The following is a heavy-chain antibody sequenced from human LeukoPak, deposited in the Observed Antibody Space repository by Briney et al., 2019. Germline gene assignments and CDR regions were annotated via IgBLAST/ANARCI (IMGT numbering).Heavy chain of an antibody. D-gene: IGHD2-15*01. Sequence: SETLSLTCAVYGGSFSGYYWSWIRQPPGKGLEWIGEINHSGSTNYNPSLKSRATISVDTSKNQFSLKLSSVTAADTAVYYCARGYCSGGSCYRSYYYYGMDVWGKGTTVTVSS. CDR1: GGSFSGYY. V-gene: IGHV4-34*01. J-gene: IGHJ6*04. CDR3: ARGYCSGGSCYRSYYYYGMDV. CDR2: INHSGST.